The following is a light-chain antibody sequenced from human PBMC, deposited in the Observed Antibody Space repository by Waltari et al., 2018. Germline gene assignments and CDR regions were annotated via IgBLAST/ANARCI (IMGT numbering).Light chain of an antibody. CDR3: QQRSNWPYT. CDR2: DAS. Sequence: EIVLTQSPATLSLSPGERANLSCRASQSVSSYLAWYQQKPGQAPRLLIYDASNRATGIPARFSGSGSGTDFTLTISSLEPEDFAVYYCQQRSNWPYTFGQGTKLDIK. J-gene: IGKJ2*01. V-gene: IGKV3-11*01. CDR1: QSVSSY.